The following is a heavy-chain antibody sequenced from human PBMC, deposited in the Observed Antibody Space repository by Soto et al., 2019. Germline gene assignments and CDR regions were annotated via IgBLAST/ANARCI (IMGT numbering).Heavy chain of an antibody. D-gene: IGHD2-8*01. CDR2: ISYDGSNK. CDR1: GFTFSGYG. J-gene: IGHJ6*02. CDR3: AKSMNSYYYGMDV. V-gene: IGHV3-30*18. Sequence: GGSLRLSCAASGFTFSGYGMHWIRQAPGKGLEWVAVISYDGSNKYYADSVKGRFTISRDNSKNTLYLQMNSLRAEDTAVYYCAKSMNSYYYGMDVWGQGITVTVSS.